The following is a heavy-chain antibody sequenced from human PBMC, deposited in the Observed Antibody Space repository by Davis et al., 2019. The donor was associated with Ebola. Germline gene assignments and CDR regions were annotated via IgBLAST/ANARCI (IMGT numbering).Heavy chain of an antibody. D-gene: IGHD3-3*01. Sequence: PGGSLRLSCAASGFTFSSYSMNWVRQAPGKGLEWVSYISSSGSTIYYADSVKGRFTISRDNAKNSLYLQMNSLRAEDTAVYYCARDITIFGVVIAGGMDVWGQGTTVTVSS. CDR1: GFTFSSYS. CDR3: ARDITIFGVVIAGGMDV. CDR2: ISSSGSTI. V-gene: IGHV3-48*04. J-gene: IGHJ6*02.